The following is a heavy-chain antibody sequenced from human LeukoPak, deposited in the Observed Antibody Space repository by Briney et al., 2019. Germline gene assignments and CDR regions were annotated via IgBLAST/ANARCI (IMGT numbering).Heavy chain of an antibody. D-gene: IGHD3-3*01. Sequence: SYTLSLTCTVSGGSISSYYWSWIRQPAGKGLDWIRRIYTSGITNYNPSLKSRVTMSVDTSKNQFSLKLSSVTAADTAVYYCARAVGFWSGSGMDVWGQGTTVTVSS. J-gene: IGHJ6*02. CDR1: GGSISSYY. CDR3: ARAVGFWSGSGMDV. CDR2: IYTSGIT. V-gene: IGHV4-4*07.